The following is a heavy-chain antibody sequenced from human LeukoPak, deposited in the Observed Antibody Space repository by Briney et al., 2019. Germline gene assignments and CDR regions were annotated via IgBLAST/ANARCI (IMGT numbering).Heavy chain of an antibody. D-gene: IGHD5-12*01. Sequence: KASETLSLTCTVSGGSISSYCWSWIRQPPGKGLEWIGYIYYSGSTNYNPSLKSRVTISVDTSKNQFPLKLSSVTAADTAVYYCARGGSRGYSGYDYGGMDVWGKGTTVTISS. CDR1: GGSISSYC. V-gene: IGHV4-59*01. CDR3: ARGGSRGYSGYDYGGMDV. CDR2: IYYSGST. J-gene: IGHJ6*03.